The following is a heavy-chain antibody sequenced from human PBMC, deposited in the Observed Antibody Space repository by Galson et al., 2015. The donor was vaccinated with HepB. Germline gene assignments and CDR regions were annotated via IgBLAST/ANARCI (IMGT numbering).Heavy chain of an antibody. CDR3: AKNPPGGDYYYQGMDV. Sequence: LSLTCSVSGGSISNSNYFWAWIRQPPGEGLEWIGSIYSGNTYYNPSLKSRVNISADTSKSQISLKLTSVTAADTAIYYCAKNPPGGDYYYQGMDVWGQGTTVTVSS. J-gene: IGHJ6*02. D-gene: IGHD3-16*01. V-gene: IGHV4-39*07. CDR1: GGSISNSNYF. CDR2: IYSGNT.